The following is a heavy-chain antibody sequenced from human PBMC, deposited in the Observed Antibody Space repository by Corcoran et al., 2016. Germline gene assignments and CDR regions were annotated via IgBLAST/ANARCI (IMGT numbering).Heavy chain of an antibody. V-gene: IGHV3-30*18. CDR3: AKTPPGGDGMDV. CDR1: GFTFSSYG. Sequence: QVQLVESGGGVVHPGRSLGLSCAASGFTFSSYGMHWVRQAPGKGLEWVAVISYDGSNKYYADSVKGRFTISRDNSKNTLYLQMNSLRAEDTAVYYCAKTPPGGDGMDVWGQGTTVTVSS. D-gene: IGHD3-10*01. CDR2: ISYDGSNK. J-gene: IGHJ6*02.